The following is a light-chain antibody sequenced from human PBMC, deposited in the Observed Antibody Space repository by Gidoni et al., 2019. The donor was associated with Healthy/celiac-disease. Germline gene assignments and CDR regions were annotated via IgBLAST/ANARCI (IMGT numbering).Light chain of an antibody. CDR3: QQYNNWSYT. CDR2: GAS. J-gene: IGKJ2*01. V-gene: IGKV3-15*01. Sequence: ELVMTQSPATLSVSPGERATRSCRASQSVRSNLAWYQQKPGQAPRLLIYGASTRATGIPARFSGSGSWTEFTLTISSLQSEDFAVYYCQQYNNWSYTFGQGTKLEIK. CDR1: QSVRSN.